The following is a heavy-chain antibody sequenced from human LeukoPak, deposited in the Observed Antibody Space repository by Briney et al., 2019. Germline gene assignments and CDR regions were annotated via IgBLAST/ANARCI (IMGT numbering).Heavy chain of an antibody. V-gene: IGHV1-2*02. Sequence: GASVKVSCKASGYTFTGYYMHWVRQAPGRGLEWMGWINPNSGGTNYAQKFQGRVTMTRDTSISTAYMELSRLRSDDTAVYYCARKVPAGMRGWFDPWGQGTLVTVSS. CDR3: ARKVPAGMRGWFDP. D-gene: IGHD2-2*01. CDR1: GYTFTGYY. J-gene: IGHJ5*02. CDR2: INPNSGGT.